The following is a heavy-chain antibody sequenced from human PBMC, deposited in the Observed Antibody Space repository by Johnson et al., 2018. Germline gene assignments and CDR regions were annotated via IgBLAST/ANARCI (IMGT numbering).Heavy chain of an antibody. J-gene: IGHJ6*03. CDR2: IYYSGST. CDR3: LYGSGRYADYYYYNYMDG. V-gene: IGHV4-39*07. CDR1: GGSISSSSYY. D-gene: IGHD3-10*01. Sequence: QVQLQESGPGLVKPSETLSLTCTVSGGSISSSSYYWGWIRQPPGKGLEWIGSIYYSGSTYYNPSLKSRVTITVDTSKTQFSLKLSSVTAADTAVYYWLYGSGRYADYYYYNYMDGWGKGTTVTVSS.